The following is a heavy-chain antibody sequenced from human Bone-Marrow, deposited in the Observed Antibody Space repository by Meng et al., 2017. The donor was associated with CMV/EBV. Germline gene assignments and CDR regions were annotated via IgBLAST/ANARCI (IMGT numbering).Heavy chain of an antibody. D-gene: IGHD2-2*01. J-gene: IGHJ1*01. Sequence: ASVKVSCKASGYTFTGYYMHWVRQAPGQGLEWMGWINPNSGGTNYAQKFQGRVTMTRDTSISTAYMELSRLRSDDTAVYYCAKYRDIVVEPASGGTREEYFQHWGQGTLVTVSS. CDR2: INPNSGGT. CDR1: GYTFTGYY. V-gene: IGHV1-2*02. CDR3: AKYRDIVVEPASGGTREEYFQH.